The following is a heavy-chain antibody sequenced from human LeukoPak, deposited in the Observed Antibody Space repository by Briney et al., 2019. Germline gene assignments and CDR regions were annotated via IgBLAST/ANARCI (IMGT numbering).Heavy chain of an antibody. CDR2: IYHSGST. Sequence: SETLSLTCAVSGGSISSNNWWSWVRQSPGKGLEWIGEIYHSGSTNYNPSLKSRVTISVDTSKNQFSLKLSSVTAADTAVYYCAKSARDGYIHWGQGTLVTVSS. D-gene: IGHD5-24*01. CDR1: GGSISSNNW. CDR3: AKSARDGYIH. J-gene: IGHJ4*02. V-gene: IGHV4-4*02.